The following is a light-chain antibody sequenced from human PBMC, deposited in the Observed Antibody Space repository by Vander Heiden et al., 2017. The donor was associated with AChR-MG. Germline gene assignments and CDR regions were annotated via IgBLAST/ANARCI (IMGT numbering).Light chain of an antibody. CDR2: AAS. J-gene: IGKJ5*01. CDR1: QDITNY. V-gene: IGKV1-33*01. Sequence: DIQMTQSPSSLSASVGDRVTITCRASQDITNYLNWYQQKPGDAPKLLISAASNLETGVPSRFSGSGSGTDFTFTISSLQPEDVATYYCHQEENLPLTFGQGTRLEIK. CDR3: HQEENLPLT.